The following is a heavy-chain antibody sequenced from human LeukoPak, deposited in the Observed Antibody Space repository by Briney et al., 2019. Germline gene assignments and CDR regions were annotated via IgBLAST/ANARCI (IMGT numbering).Heavy chain of an antibody. D-gene: IGHD2-21*01. Sequence: GRSLRLSCAASGFTFSSYGMHWVRQAPGKGLEWVAVIWSDGNKKYHADSVKGRFTISRDNSKNTLYLQMNSLRAEDTAVYYCARDHSAALYSPAYWGQGTLVTVSS. CDR2: IWSDGNKK. CDR3: ARDHSAALYSPAY. CDR1: GFTFSSYG. V-gene: IGHV3-33*01. J-gene: IGHJ4*02.